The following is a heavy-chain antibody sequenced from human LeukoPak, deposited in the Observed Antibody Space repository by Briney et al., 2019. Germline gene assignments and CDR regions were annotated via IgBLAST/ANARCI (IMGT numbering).Heavy chain of an antibody. CDR2: ISSSSSTI. CDR1: GFTFSSYS. V-gene: IGHV3-48*02. D-gene: IGHD3-10*01. CDR3: AREPLYGSGSYSFDH. J-gene: IGHJ4*02. Sequence: GGSLRLSCAASGFTFSSYSMNWVRQAPGKGLEWVSYISSSSSTIYYADSVKGRFTISRDNAKNSLYLQMNSLRDEDTAVYYCAREPLYGSGSYSFDHWGQGTLVTVSS.